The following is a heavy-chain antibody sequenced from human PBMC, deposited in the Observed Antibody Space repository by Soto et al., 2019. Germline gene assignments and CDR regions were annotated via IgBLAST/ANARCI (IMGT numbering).Heavy chain of an antibody. Sequence: TLSLTCAISGDSVSSKSAAWNWIRQSPSRGLEWLGRTYYRSKWSTDYAVSVKSRITINPDTSKNQFSLQLNSVTPEDTAVYYCTTALSGRYDSWGQGTLLTVS. J-gene: IGHJ5*01. V-gene: IGHV6-1*01. D-gene: IGHD1-26*01. CDR2: TYYRSKWST. CDR3: TTALSGRYDS. CDR1: GDSVSSKSAA.